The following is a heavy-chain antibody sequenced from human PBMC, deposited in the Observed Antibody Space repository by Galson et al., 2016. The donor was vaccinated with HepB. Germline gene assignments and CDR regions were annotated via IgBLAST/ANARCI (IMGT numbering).Heavy chain of an antibody. CDR1: GYTFTDFG. Sequence: SVKVSCKASGYTFTDFGLSWVGQAPGQGLEWMGWISTYNGNTHYAQKVQGRVTMTTDTSTSTAYMELRSLTSDDTAVYYCAKDGGYCSGGTCFYYAMDVWGPGTTVTVSS. J-gene: IGHJ6*02. V-gene: IGHV1-18*01. CDR2: ISTYNGNT. CDR3: AKDGGYCSGGTCFYYAMDV. D-gene: IGHD2-15*01.